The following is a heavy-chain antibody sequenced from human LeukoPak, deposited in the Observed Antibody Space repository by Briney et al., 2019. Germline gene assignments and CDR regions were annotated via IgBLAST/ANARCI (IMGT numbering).Heavy chain of an antibody. D-gene: IGHD2-2*01. Sequence: GGSLRLSCAASGFTFSNYAMSWVRQAPGKGLEWVSAISGSGGSTYYADSVKGRFTISRDNSKNTLYLQMNSLRAEDTAVYYCAKDVTLIRPAARDYWGQGTLVTVSS. CDR3: AKDVTLIRPAARDY. V-gene: IGHV3-23*01. CDR1: GFTFSNYA. J-gene: IGHJ4*02. CDR2: ISGSGGST.